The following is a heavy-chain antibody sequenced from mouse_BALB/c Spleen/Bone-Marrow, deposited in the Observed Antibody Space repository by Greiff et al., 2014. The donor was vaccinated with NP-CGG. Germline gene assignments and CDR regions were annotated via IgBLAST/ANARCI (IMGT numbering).Heavy chain of an antibody. J-gene: IGHJ3*01. CDR1: GFTFCDAW. V-gene: IGHV6-6*01. D-gene: IGHD4-1*01. CDR3: TRSNWATWFAY. CDR2: IRSKANNHAT. Sequence: ESGGGLGESGGTMKLSCAASGFTFCDAWVGWGRQAPEKGVGWGAEIRSKANNHATYYAESVKGRFTISRDDSKSSVYLQMNSLRAEDTGIYYCTRSNWATWFAYWGQGTLVTVSA.